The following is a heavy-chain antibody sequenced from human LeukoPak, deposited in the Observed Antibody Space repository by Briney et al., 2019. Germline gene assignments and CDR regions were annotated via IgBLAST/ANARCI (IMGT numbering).Heavy chain of an antibody. CDR1: GGTFSSYA. CDR2: IIPIFGTA. V-gene: IGHV1-69*13. CDR3: ARGPLGWDTAMLGIDY. Sequence: GASVKVSCKASGGTFSSYAISWVPQAPGQGLEWMGGIIPIFGTANYAQKFQGRVTITADESTSTAYMELSSLRSEDTAVYYCARGPLGWDTAMLGIDYWGQGTLVTVSS. J-gene: IGHJ4*02. D-gene: IGHD5-18*01.